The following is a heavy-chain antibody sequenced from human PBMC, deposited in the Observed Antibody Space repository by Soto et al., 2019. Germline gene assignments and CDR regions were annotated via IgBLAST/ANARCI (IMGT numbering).Heavy chain of an antibody. CDR2: MNPNSGNT. D-gene: IGHD2-15*01. CDR3: ARELGYRSGNSCYGGAFDI. Sequence: ASVKVSCKASGYTFTSYDINWVRQATGQGLEWMGWMNPNSGNTGYAQKFQGRVTMTRNTSISTAYMELSSLRSEDTAVYYCARELGYRSGNSCYGGAFDIWGQGTMVTVSS. V-gene: IGHV1-8*01. J-gene: IGHJ3*02. CDR1: GYTFTSYD.